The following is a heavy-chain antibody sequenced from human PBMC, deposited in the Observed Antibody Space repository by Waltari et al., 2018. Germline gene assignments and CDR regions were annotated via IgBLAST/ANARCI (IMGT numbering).Heavy chain of an antibody. D-gene: IGHD6-19*01. Sequence: QVQLQESGPGLVKPSETLSLTCTVSGGSISSYYWSWIRQPAGKGLEWIGRIYTSGSTNHNPSLKSRVPMEVDTSKNQFSLKLGAVTAADTAGYYWARGGHSSGWGPNYWGQGTLVTVSS. CDR1: GGSISSYY. V-gene: IGHV4-4*07. J-gene: IGHJ4*02. CDR3: ARGGHSSGWGPNY. CDR2: IYTSGST.